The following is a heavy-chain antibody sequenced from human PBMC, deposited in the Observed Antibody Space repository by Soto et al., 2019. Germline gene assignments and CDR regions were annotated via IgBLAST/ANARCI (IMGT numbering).Heavy chain of an antibody. Sequence: GGSLRLSCAASGFTFSRHAIHWVRQAPGKGLEWVAIISYDGSTVYYGDSVKGRFTISRDNSKNTVYLQMSSLRADDTAVYFCARHVASTVTTSDWFDAWGQGTLVTVSS. D-gene: IGHD4-4*01. CDR2: ISYDGSTV. CDR1: GFTFSRHA. V-gene: IGHV3-30-3*01. J-gene: IGHJ5*02. CDR3: ARHVASTVTTSDWFDA.